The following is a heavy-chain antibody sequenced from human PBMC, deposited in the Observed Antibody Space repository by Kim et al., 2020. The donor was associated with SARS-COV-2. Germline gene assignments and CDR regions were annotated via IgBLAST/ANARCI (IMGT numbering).Heavy chain of an antibody. CDR2: IKSKTDGGTT. CDR3: TTDLLYKQWLGFDY. CDR1: GFTFSNAW. V-gene: IGHV3-15*01. D-gene: IGHD6-19*01. Sequence: GGSLRLSCAASGFTFSNAWMSWVRQAPGKGLEWVGRIKSKTDGGTTDYAAPVKGRFTISRDDSKNTLYLQMNSLKTEDTAVYYCTTDLLYKQWLGFDYWGQGTLVTVSS. J-gene: IGHJ4*02.